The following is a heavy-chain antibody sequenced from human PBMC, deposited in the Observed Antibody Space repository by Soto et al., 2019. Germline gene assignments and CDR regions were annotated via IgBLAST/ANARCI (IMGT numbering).Heavy chain of an antibody. V-gene: IGHV1-24*01. J-gene: IGHJ3*02. Sequence: ASVKVSCKVSGYTLTELSMHWVRQAPGKGLEWMGGFDPEDGETIYAQKFQGRVTMTEDTSTDTAYMELSSLRSEDTAVYYCAADPSYDSPVGIWGQGTMVTVSS. CDR1: GYTLTELS. D-gene: IGHD3-22*01. CDR3: AADPSYDSPVGI. CDR2: FDPEDGET.